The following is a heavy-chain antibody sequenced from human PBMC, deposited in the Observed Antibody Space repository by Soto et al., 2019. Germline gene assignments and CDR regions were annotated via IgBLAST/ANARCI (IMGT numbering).Heavy chain of an antibody. CDR3: EREPPGSDWAGATDY. CDR2: INTDGSST. J-gene: IGHJ4*02. Sequence: EVQLVESGGGLVQPGGSLRLSCAASGFTFSSYWMHWVRQAPGKGLVWVSRINTDGSSTSYADSVKGRFTISRDNAENTLYLQMNSLRVEDTAIYYCEREPPGSDWAGATDYWGQGNLVTVSS. V-gene: IGHV3-74*01. D-gene: IGHD3-10*01. CDR1: GFTFSSYW.